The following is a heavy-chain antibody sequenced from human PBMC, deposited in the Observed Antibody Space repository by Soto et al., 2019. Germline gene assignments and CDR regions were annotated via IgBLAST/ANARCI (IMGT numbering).Heavy chain of an antibody. CDR1: GGSISSGDYY. D-gene: IGHD3-10*01. CDR2: ICCSGST. J-gene: IGHJ4*02. V-gene: IGHV4-31*03. Sequence: TLSLTCTVSGGSISSGDYYWSWIRQLPGKGLEWVGYICCSGSTYYNPSLKSRLTISLVTSMNHFSLKLSSMTAADTAVYYCARGPYGSPDSWGQGTQVTVSS. CDR3: ARGPYGSPDS.